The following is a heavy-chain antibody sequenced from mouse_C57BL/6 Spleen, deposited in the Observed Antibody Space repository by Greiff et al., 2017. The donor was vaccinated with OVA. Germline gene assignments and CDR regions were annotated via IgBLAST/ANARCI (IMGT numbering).Heavy chain of an antibody. CDR3: TTGTTVPWYFDV. D-gene: IGHD1-1*01. Sequence: EVQLQQSGAELVRPGASVKLSCTASGFNIKDDYMHWVKQRPEQGLEWIGWIDPENGDTEYASKFQGKATITADTSSNTAYLQLSSLTSEDAAVYYYTTGTTVPWYFDVWGTRTTVTVSS. J-gene: IGHJ1*03. CDR1: GFNIKDDY. CDR2: IDPENGDT. V-gene: IGHV14-4*01.